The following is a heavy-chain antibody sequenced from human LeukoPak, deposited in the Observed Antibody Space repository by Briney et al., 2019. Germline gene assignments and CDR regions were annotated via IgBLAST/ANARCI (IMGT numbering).Heavy chain of an antibody. CDR3: ARDGEDSLYYYYYMDV. D-gene: IGHD3-10*01. J-gene: IGHJ6*03. CDR2: ISSSGSTI. CDR1: GFTFSDYY. Sequence: GGSLRLSCAASGFTFSDYYMSWIRQAPGKGLEWASYISSSGSTIYYADSVKGRFTISRDNAKNSLYLQMNSLRAEDTAVYYCARDGEDSLYYYYYMDVWGKGTTVTVSS. V-gene: IGHV3-11*01.